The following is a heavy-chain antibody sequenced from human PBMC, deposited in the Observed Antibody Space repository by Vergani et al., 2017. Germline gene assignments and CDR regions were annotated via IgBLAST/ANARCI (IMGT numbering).Heavy chain of an antibody. Sequence: QVKLQESGPGLVKPSETLSLTCTVSGASVNSYYWSWIRQPPGKGLEWMGYVSFRGDTLYDPSVKGRMTISLNTSSNQFSLYLTSLTAADTAVYYRARSRIYYGAGSPDYWGQGTLVTVSS. CDR1: GASVNSYY. CDR3: ARSRIYYGAGSPDY. J-gene: IGHJ4*02. V-gene: IGHV4-59*02. CDR2: VSFRGDT. D-gene: IGHD3-10*01.